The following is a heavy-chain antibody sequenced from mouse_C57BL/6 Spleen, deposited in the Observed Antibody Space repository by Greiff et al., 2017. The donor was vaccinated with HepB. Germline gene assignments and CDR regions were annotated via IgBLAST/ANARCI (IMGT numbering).Heavy chain of an antibody. J-gene: IGHJ3*01. CDR1: GYTFTDYE. Sequence: QVQLKESGAELVRPGASVTLSCKASGYTFTDYEMHWVKQTPVHGLEWIGAIDPETGGTAYNQKFKGKAILTADKSSSTAYMELRSLTSEDSAVYYCTGSHSGGFAYWGQGTLVTVSA. CDR2: IDPETGGT. V-gene: IGHV1-15*01. CDR3: TGSHSGGFAY.